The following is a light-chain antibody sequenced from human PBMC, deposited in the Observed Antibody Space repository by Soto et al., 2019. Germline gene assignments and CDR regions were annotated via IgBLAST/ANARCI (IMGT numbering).Light chain of an antibody. CDR2: KAS. CDR3: QQYNSYPWT. Sequence: DIQMTQSPSTLSASVGDRVTITCRASQSIRSWLAWYQQKPGKAPKLLIYKASSLESGVPSRFSGSGSGTEVTLTISSLQPDEFAAYYCQQYNSYPWTFGQGTKVEIK. V-gene: IGKV1-5*03. CDR1: QSIRSW. J-gene: IGKJ1*01.